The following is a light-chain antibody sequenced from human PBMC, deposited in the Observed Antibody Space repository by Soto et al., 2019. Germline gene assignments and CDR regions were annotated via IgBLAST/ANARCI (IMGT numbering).Light chain of an antibody. Sequence: DIQTTQSPSSLSASVGDRVTITCRASQGIANYLAWYQQKPGKVPKLLIYAASTLHSGVPSRFSGSGFGTDFTLTISSLQPEDVATYYCQKYDSARSRTFGQGTKVDIK. CDR3: QKYDSARSRT. CDR2: AAS. J-gene: IGKJ1*01. CDR1: QGIANY. V-gene: IGKV1-27*01.